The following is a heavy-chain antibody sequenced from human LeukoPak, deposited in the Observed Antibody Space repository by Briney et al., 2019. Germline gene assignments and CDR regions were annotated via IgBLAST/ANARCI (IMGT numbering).Heavy chain of an antibody. CDR2: ISYDGSNK. CDR3: AREVSLIAVAGMVAYNWFDP. Sequence: GGSLRLSCAASGFTFSSYAMHWVRQAPGKGLEWVAVISYDGSNKYYADSVKGRFTISRDNSKNTLYLQMNSLRAEDTAVYYCAREVSLIAVAGMVAYNWFDPWGQGTLVTVSS. CDR1: GFTFSSYA. V-gene: IGHV3-30-3*01. J-gene: IGHJ5*02. D-gene: IGHD6-19*01.